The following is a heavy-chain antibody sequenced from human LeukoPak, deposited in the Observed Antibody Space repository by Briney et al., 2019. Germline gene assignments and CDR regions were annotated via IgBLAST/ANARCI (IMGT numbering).Heavy chain of an antibody. J-gene: IGHJ6*03. CDR1: GGTFSSYA. V-gene: IGHV1-69*05. Sequence: VASVKVSCKASGGTFSSYAISWVRQAPGQGLEWMGGIIPIFGTANYAQKFQGRVTITTDESTSTAYMELSSLRSEDTAVYYCASLTAMVPQTYYYYYMDVWGNGTTVTVSS. D-gene: IGHD5-18*01. CDR2: IIPIFGTA. CDR3: ASLTAMVPQTYYYYYMDV.